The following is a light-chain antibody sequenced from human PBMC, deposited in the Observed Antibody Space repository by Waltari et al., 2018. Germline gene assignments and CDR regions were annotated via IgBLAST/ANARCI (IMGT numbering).Light chain of an antibody. J-gene: IGLJ3*02. Sequence: HSILTQPPSVSGAPGQKVTISCPGGRPHIGAGYAVHWYQQLPGAAPKLLIFGNNNRPSGVPDRFSGSKSGTSASLDITGLQAEDEADYYCQSYDSSLSGSGVFGGGTKLTVL. V-gene: IGLV1-40*01. CDR1: RPHIGAGYA. CDR2: GNN. CDR3: QSYDSSLSGSGV.